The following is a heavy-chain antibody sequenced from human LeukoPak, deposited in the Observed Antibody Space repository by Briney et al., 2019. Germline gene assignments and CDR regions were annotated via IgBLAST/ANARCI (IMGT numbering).Heavy chain of an antibody. J-gene: IGHJ6*02. CDR3: ARDPGPRVGATTGYYYYGMDV. V-gene: IGHV3-21*01. D-gene: IGHD1-26*01. CDR1: GFTFSSYA. CDR2: ISSSSSYI. Sequence: PGGSLRLSCAASGFTFSSYAMSWVRQAPGKGLEWVSSISSSSSYIYYADSVKGRFTISRDNAKNSLYLRMNSLRAEDTAVYYCARDPGPRVGATTGYYYYGMDVWGQGTTVTVSS.